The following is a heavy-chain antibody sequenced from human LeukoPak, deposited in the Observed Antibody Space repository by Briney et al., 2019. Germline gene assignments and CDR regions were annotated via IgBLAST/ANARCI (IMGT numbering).Heavy chain of an antibody. CDR3: ARMWFGELIGGYYFDY. D-gene: IGHD3-10*01. Sequence: ASVKVSCKASGYTFTSYGISWVRQAPGQGLEWMGWISAYNGNTNYAQKLQGRVTMTTDTPTSTAYMELRSLRSDDTAVYYCARMWFGELIGGYYFDYWGQGTLVTVSS. J-gene: IGHJ4*02. CDR2: ISAYNGNT. CDR1: GYTFTSYG. V-gene: IGHV1-18*01.